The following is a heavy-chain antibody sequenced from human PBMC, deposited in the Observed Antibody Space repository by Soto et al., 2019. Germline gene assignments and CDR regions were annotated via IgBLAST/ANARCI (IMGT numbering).Heavy chain of an antibody. CDR1: GYTFTRYD. V-gene: IGHV1-8*01. D-gene: IGHD2-15*01. Sequence: QVQLVPSGAEVKKPGASVKVSCKDSGYTFTRYDINWVRQATGQGLEWVGWMNPNSGNTGYAQKFQGRVTRTRNTSISTAYMELSSLRSEDTAVYYCARDQRHTVIGYCSGGSCYPDAFDIWGQGTMVTVSS. CDR2: MNPNSGNT. J-gene: IGHJ3*02. CDR3: ARDQRHTVIGYCSGGSCYPDAFDI.